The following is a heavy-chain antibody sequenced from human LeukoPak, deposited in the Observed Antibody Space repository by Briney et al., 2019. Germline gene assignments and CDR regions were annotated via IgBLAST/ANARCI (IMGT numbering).Heavy chain of an antibody. Sequence: SQTLSLTCSVSGGSISSDTYYWSWIRQPAGKGLEWIGRIYYSGSTNYNPSLKSPVTISVDTSKNQFSLKLSSVTAADTAVYYCARGRKYSYGYRVNELGSGYFDNWGPGTLVTVSS. D-gene: IGHD5-18*01. CDR3: ARGRKYSYGYRVNELGSGYFDN. CDR2: IYYSGST. V-gene: IGHV4-61*02. CDR1: GGSISSDTYY. J-gene: IGHJ4*02.